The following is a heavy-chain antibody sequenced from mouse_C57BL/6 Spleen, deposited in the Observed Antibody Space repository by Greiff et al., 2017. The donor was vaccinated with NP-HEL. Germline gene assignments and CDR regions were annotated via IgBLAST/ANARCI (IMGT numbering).Heavy chain of an antibody. V-gene: IGHV1-15*01. CDR2: IDPETGGT. J-gene: IGHJ3*01. CDR3: TRTFAY. CDR1: GYTFTDYE. Sequence: VQLQQSGAELVRPGASVTLSCKASGYTFTDYEMHWLKQTPVHGLEWIGAIDPETGGTAYNQKFKGKAILTADKSSSTAYMELRSLTSEDSAVYYCTRTFAYWGQGTLVTVSA.